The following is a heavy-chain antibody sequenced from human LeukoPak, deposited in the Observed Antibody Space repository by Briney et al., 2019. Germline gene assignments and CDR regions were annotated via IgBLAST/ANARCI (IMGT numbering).Heavy chain of an antibody. CDR1: GGSFSGYY. D-gene: IGHD1-7*01. Sequence: SETLSLTCAVYGGSFSGYYWSWIRQPAGKGLEWIGRIYTSGSTNYNPSLKSRVTMSVDTSKNQFSLKLSSVTAADTAVYYCARDALELRREGRNWFDPWGQGTLVTVSS. J-gene: IGHJ5*02. CDR2: IYTSGST. CDR3: ARDALELRREGRNWFDP. V-gene: IGHV4-4*07.